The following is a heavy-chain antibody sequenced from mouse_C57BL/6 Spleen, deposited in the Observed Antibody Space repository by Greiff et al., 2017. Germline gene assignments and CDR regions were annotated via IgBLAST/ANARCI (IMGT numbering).Heavy chain of an antibody. CDR2: IYPGDGDT. Sequence: VQLQQSGAELVKPGASVKISCKASGYAFSSYWMNWVKQRPGKGLEWIGQIYPGDGDTNYNGKFKGKATLTADKSSSTAYMQLSSLTSEDSAVYFCARDYDYDGGSLVDYWGQGTTLTVSS. CDR1: GYAFSSYW. V-gene: IGHV1-80*01. J-gene: IGHJ2*01. D-gene: IGHD2-4*01. CDR3: ARDYDYDGGSLVDY.